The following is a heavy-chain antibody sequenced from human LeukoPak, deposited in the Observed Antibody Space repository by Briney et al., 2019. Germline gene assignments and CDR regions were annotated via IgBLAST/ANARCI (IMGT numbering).Heavy chain of an antibody. D-gene: IGHD3-16*02. CDR3: ARGLPWYYDYVWGSYRSFRFDP. V-gene: IGHV4-34*01. CDR2: INHSGST. J-gene: IGHJ5*02. Sequence: SETLSLTCAVYGGSFSGYYWSWIRQPPGKGPEWIGEINHSGSTNYNPSLKSRVTISVDTSKNQFSLKLSSVTAADTAVYYCARGLPWYYDYVWGSYRSFRFDPWGQGTLVTVSS. CDR1: GGSFSGYY.